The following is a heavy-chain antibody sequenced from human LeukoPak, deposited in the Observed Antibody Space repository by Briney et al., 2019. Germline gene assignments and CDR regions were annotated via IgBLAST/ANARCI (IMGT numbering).Heavy chain of an antibody. J-gene: IGHJ4*02. CDR3: AKGSGLGSYDY. Sequence: GGSLRLSCAASGFTFSSHAMAWVRQASGKGLEWVSGILPGGSTYYADPVKGRFTISRDNSKNTLYLQLTSLRSEDTAVYYCAKGSGLGSYDYWGQGTLVTVSS. CDR2: ILPGGST. CDR1: GFTFSSHA. V-gene: IGHV3-23*01. D-gene: IGHD1-26*01.